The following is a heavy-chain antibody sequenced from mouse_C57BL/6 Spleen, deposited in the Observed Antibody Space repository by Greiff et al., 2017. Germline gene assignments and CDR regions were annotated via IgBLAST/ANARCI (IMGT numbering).Heavy chain of an antibody. CDR2: ISNGGGST. CDR1: GFTFSDYY. V-gene: IGHV5-12*01. Sequence: EVKLVESGGGLVQPGGSLKLSCAASGFTFSDYYMYWVRQTPEKRLEWVAYISNGGGSTYYPDTVKGRFTISRDNAKNTLYLQMSRLKSEDTAMYYCARPPITTVVAPFAYWGQGTLVTVSA. D-gene: IGHD1-1*01. CDR3: ARPPITTVVAPFAY. J-gene: IGHJ3*01.